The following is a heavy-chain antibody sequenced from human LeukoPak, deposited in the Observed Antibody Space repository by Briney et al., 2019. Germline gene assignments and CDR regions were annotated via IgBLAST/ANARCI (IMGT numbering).Heavy chain of an antibody. CDR3: ARDRVNYDILTGYSSLYHYYYYMDV. Sequence: ASETLSLTCTVSGGSISSSSYYWGWIRQPPGKGLEWIGSIYYSGSTYYNPSLKSRVTMSVDTSKNQFSLKLSSVTAADTAVYYCARDRVNYDILTGYSSLYHYYYYMDVWGKGTTVTVSS. CDR1: GGSISSSSYY. D-gene: IGHD3-9*01. V-gene: IGHV4-39*07. J-gene: IGHJ6*03. CDR2: IYYSGST.